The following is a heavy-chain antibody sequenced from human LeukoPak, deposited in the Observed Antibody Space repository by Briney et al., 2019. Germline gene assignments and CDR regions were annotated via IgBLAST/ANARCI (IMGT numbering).Heavy chain of an antibody. CDR3: AREDTAMVSLDY. D-gene: IGHD5-18*01. J-gene: IGHJ4*02. Sequence: PSQTLSLTCAVSGGSISSGGYSWSWIRQPPGKGLEWIGYIYYSGSTYYNPSLKSRVTISVDTSKNQFSLKLSSVTAADTAVYYCAREDTAMVSLDYWGQGTLVTVSS. CDR2: IYYSGST. V-gene: IGHV4-30-4*08. CDR1: GGSISSGGYS.